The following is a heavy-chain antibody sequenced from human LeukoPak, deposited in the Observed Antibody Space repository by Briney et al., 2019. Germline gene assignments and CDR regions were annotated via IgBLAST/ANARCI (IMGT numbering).Heavy chain of an antibody. Sequence: PGGSLRLSCAASGFTFSSYGMHWVRQAPGKGLEWVAFIRYDGSNKYYADSVKGRFTISRDNSKNTLYLQMNSQRAEDTAVYYCARLTPNWFDPWGQGTMVTVSS. V-gene: IGHV3-30*02. D-gene: IGHD3-16*01. CDR2: IRYDGSNK. CDR1: GFTFSSYG. CDR3: ARLTPNWFDP. J-gene: IGHJ5*02.